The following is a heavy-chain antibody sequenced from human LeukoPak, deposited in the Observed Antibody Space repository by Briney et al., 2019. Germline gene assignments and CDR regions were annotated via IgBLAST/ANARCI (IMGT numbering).Heavy chain of an antibody. V-gene: IGHV1-8*01. CDR1: GYTFTSYD. CDR3: ARQRTTVTRRTFYYGMDV. Sequence: ASVKVSCKASGYTFTSYDIKWVRQAAGQGGEGMGWMNPNSCNTRYAQQFQRRPPLTRNTSISTAYMELSSLRSEDTAVHYCARQRTTVTRRTFYYGMDVWGQGATVTVPS. J-gene: IGHJ6*02. CDR2: MNPNSCNT. D-gene: IGHD4-17*01.